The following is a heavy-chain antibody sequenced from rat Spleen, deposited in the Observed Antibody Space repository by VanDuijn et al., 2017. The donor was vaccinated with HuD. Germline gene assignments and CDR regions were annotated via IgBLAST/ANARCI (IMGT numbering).Heavy chain of an antibody. CDR1: GFTFSNYD. D-gene: IGHD1-11*01. Sequence: EVQLVESGGGLVQPGRSLKLSCAASGFTFSNYDMAWVRQAPTKGLEWVASSSTSGGSTYYRDSVKGRFTVSRDNAKSTLYLQMDSLRSEDTGTYYCASEGWGRDYWGQGVMVTVSS. V-gene: IGHV5-25*01. CDR3: ASEGWGRDY. J-gene: IGHJ2*01. CDR2: SSTSGGST.